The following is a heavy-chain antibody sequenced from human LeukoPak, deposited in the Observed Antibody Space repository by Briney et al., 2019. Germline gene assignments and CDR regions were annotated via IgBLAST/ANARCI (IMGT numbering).Heavy chain of an antibody. D-gene: IGHD6-13*01. CDR3: ARNASIAAAGNGGRYFDY. CDR1: GGSISSSSHY. J-gene: IGHJ4*02. CDR2: IYYSGST. Sequence: SETLSLTCTVSGGSISSSSHYWGWTRQPPGKGLEWIGSIYYSGSTSYNPSLKSRVTISVDTSKNEFSLSLSSVAAADTAVYYCARNASIAAAGNGGRYFDYWGQGTLVTVSS. V-gene: IGHV4-39*01.